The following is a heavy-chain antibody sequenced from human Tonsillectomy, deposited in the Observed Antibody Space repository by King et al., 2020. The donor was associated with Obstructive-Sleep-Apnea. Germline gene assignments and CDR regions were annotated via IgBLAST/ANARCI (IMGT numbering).Heavy chain of an antibody. CDR3: AKDRGYGGYGGALDY. CDR2: IRDDGINK. J-gene: IGHJ4*02. V-gene: IGHV3-30*02. D-gene: IGHD5-12*01. CDR1: GFTFSNFG. Sequence: VQLVESGGGVVQPGRSLRLSCEASGFTFSNFGMHWVRQAPGKGLEWVAFIRDDGINKYYADSVKGRFTISRDNSKNTLYLQMNSLTAEDTAVYDCAKDRGYGGYGGALDYWGPGTLVTVSS.